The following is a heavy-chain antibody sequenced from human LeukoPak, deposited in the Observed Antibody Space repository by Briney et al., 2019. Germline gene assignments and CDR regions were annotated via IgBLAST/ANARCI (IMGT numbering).Heavy chain of an antibody. CDR1: GGSIYSYY. Sequence: SETLSLTCTVSGGSIYSYYWSWIRQPAGKGLEWIGRIYTSGSTDYNPSLKSRVTMSVDTSKNQFSLRLTSVTAADTAVYYCARDEVAGRFDYWGQGTLVTVSS. D-gene: IGHD6-19*01. CDR3: ARDEVAGRFDY. CDR2: IYTSGST. V-gene: IGHV4-4*07. J-gene: IGHJ4*02.